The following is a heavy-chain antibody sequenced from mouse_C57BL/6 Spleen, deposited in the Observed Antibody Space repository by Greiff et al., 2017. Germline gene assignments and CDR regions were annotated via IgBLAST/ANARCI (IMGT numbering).Heavy chain of an antibody. V-gene: IGHV1-39*01. Sequence: LVESGPELVKPGASVKISCKASGYSFTDYNMNWVKQSNGKSLEWIGVLNPNYGTTSYTQKFKGKATLTVDQSSSTAYMQLNSLTSEDSAVYYCARNYEEDAMDDWGKGTSVTVSS. CDR3: ARNYEEDAMDD. D-gene: IGHD1-1*01. CDR2: LNPNYGTT. J-gene: IGHJ4*01. CDR1: GYSFTDYN.